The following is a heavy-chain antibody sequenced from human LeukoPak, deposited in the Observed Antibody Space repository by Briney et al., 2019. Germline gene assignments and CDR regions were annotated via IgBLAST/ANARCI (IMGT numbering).Heavy chain of an antibody. CDR2: IHYTGNT. CDR1: GGSISTYY. CDR3: AREGTGASRWFDP. D-gene: IGHD1-26*01. V-gene: IGHV4-59*01. Sequence: SETLSLTCAGSGGSISTYYWSWIRQPPGKGLEWIGYIHYTGNTNYNPSLKSRVTISLDTSKNQFSLKLSSVTAADTAVYYCAREGTGASRWFDPWGQGTLVTVSS. J-gene: IGHJ5*02.